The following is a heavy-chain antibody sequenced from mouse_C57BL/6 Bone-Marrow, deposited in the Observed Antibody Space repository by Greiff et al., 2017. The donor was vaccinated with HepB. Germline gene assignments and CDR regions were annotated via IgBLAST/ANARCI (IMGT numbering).Heavy chain of an antibody. CDR2: ISSGGSYT. Sequence: EVQGVESGGDLVKPGGSLKLSCAASGFTFSSYGMSWVRQTPDKRLEWVATISSGGSYTYYPDSVKGRFTISRDNAKNTLYLQMSSLKSEDTAMYYCASRSYWYFDVWGTGTTVTVSS. CDR1: GFTFSSYG. V-gene: IGHV5-6*01. J-gene: IGHJ1*03. CDR3: ASRSYWYFDV.